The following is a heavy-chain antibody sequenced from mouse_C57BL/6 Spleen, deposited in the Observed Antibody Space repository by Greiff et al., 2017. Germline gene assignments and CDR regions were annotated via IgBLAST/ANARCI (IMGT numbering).Heavy chain of an antibody. CDR1: GYTFTSYW. J-gene: IGHJ4*01. D-gene: IGHD1-1*01. CDR2: IDPSDSET. V-gene: IGHV1-52*01. CDR3: ARSGDYYGAMDY. Sequence: QVQLQQPGAELVRPGSSVKLSCKASGYTFTSYWMHWVKQRPIQGLEWIGNIDPSDSETHYNQKFKDKATLTVDKSSSTAYMQLSSLTSEDSAVYYCARSGDYYGAMDYWGQGTSVTVSP.